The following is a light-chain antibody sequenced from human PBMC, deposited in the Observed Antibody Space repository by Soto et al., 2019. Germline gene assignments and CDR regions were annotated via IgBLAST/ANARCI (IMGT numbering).Light chain of an antibody. J-gene: IGKJ4*01. CDR3: QQRSNWPLT. V-gene: IGKV3-11*01. CDR1: QSVSSY. CDR2: DAS. Sequence: EIVLTQSPATLSLSPGERATLSCRASQSVSSYLAWYQQKPGQAPRLLMSDASNRATVIPARFSGSGSGTDFTPTISSLETDVFAVYYCQQRSNWPLTFGGGTKVEIK.